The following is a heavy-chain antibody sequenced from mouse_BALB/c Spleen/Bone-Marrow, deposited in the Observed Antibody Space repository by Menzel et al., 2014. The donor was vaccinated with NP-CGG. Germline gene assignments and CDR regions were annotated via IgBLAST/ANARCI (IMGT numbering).Heavy chain of an antibody. CDR2: FNSNSGRP. CDR3: ARVWYFDY. V-gene: IGHV5-6-3*01. CDR1: GFTFSSYG. J-gene: IGHJ2*03. Sequence: EVQLVESGGGLVQPGGSLKLSCAASGFTFSSYGMSWVRQTPDNRLELGASFNSNSGRPYYPDSVKGRFTISRENAKNTLDLQMSSLKSEDTAMYYCARVWYFDYWGQGTSLTVSS.